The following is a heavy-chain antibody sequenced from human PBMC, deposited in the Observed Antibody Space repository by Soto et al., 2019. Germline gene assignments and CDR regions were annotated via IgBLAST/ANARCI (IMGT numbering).Heavy chain of an antibody. CDR3: ARDVLRYGDYVVLSGGYGMDV. Sequence: SETLSLTCTVSGGSISSGGYYWSWIRQHPGKGLEWIGYIYYSGSTYYNPSLKSRVTISVDTSKNQFSLKLSSVTAADTAVYYCARDVLRYGDYVVLSGGYGMDVWGQGTTVTVSS. J-gene: IGHJ6*02. CDR2: IYYSGST. CDR1: GGSISSGGYY. D-gene: IGHD4-17*01. V-gene: IGHV4-31*03.